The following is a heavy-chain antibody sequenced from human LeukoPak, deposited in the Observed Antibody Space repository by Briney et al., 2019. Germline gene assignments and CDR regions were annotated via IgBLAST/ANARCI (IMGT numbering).Heavy chain of an antibody. CDR1: GGTFSSYA. J-gene: IGHJ4*02. V-gene: IGHV1-69*13. D-gene: IGHD2-2*01. CDR3: ARAGIVVVPAAPFDY. Sequence: GASVKVSCKASGGTFSSYAISWVRQAPGQGLERMGGIIPIFGTANYAQKFQGRVTITADESTSTAYMELSSLRSEDTAVYYCARAGIVVVPAAPFDYWGQGTLVTVSS. CDR2: IIPIFGTA.